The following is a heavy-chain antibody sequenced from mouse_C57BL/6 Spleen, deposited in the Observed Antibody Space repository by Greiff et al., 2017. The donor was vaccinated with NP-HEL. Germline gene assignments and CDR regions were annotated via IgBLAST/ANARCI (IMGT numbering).Heavy chain of an antibody. CDR3: ALYDYDFDY. J-gene: IGHJ2*01. CDR1: GYTFTSYG. D-gene: IGHD2-4*01. Sequence: QVQLQQSGAELARPGASVKLSCKASGYTFTSYGISWVKQRTGQGLEWIGEIYPRSGNTYYNEKFKGKATLTADKSSSTAYMELRSLTSEDSAVYFCALYDYDFDYWGQGTTLTVSS. CDR2: IYPRSGNT. V-gene: IGHV1-81*01.